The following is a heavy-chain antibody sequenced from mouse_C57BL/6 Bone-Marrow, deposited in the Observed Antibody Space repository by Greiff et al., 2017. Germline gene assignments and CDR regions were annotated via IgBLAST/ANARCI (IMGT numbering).Heavy chain of an antibody. V-gene: IGHV14-4*01. Sequence: EVPLQQSGAELVRPGASVKLSCTASGFNIKDDYMHWVKQRPEQGLEWIGYIYPSDGSTKYYAKFQGKATLTADKSSSTAYMQLNSLTSEDSAVYFCAEYGSKGAMDYWGQGTSVTVSS. J-gene: IGHJ4*01. CDR3: AEYGSKGAMDY. CDR1: GFNIKDDY. D-gene: IGHD1-1*02. CDR2: IYPSDGST.